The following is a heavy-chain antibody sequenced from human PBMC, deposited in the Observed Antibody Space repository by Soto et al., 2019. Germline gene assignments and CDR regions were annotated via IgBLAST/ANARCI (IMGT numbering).Heavy chain of an antibody. Sequence: GSLRLSCAASGFTFSSYGMHWVRQAPGKGLEWVAVISYDGSNKYYADSVKGRFTISRDNSKNTLYLQMNSLRAEDTAVYYCAKDRGEQQLVPDYWGQGTLVTVSS. CDR3: AKDRGEQQLVPDY. CDR2: ISYDGSNK. V-gene: IGHV3-30*18. D-gene: IGHD6-13*01. CDR1: GFTFSSYG. J-gene: IGHJ4*02.